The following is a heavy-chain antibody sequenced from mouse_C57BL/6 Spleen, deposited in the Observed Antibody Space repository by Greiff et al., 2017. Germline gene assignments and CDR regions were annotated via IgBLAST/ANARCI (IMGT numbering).Heavy chain of an antibody. D-gene: IGHD2-3*01. CDR2: IHPRSGNT. CDR1: GYTFTSYG. CDR3: ARSDGYYRYFDV. V-gene: IGHV1-81*01. Sequence: VQLQQSGAELARPGASVKLSCKASGYTFTSYGISWVKQRTGQGLEWIGEIHPRSGNTYYNEKFKGKATLTADKSSSTAYMELRSLTSEDSAVYFCARSDGYYRYFDVWGTGTTVTVSS. J-gene: IGHJ1*03.